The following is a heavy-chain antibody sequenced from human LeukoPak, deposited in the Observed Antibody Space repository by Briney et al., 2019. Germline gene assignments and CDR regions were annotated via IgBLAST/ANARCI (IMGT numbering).Heavy chain of an antibody. Sequence: SDTLSLTCAVYGGSFSGYYWSWIRQPPGKGLKWIGEINHSGSTNYNPSLKSRVTISVDTSKNQFSLKLSSVTAADTAVYYCARDGDRRYCSSTSCYEDYWGQGTLFTVSS. CDR1: GGSFSGYY. CDR3: ARDGDRRYCSSTSCYEDY. J-gene: IGHJ4*02. D-gene: IGHD2-2*01. V-gene: IGHV4-34*01. CDR2: INHSGST.